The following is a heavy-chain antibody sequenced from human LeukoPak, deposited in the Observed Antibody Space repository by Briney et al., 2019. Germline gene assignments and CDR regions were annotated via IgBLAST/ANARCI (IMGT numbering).Heavy chain of an antibody. Sequence: GGSLRLSCAASGFTFSNSAMSWIRQAPGKGLEWVSTLSGSGITTYYADSVKGRFTISRDNSKNTLYLQMNSLRAEDTAVYYCAKGIYSSGWSYFDYWGQGTLVTVSS. J-gene: IGHJ4*02. CDR1: GFTFSNSA. CDR2: LSGSGITT. CDR3: AKGIYSSGWSYFDY. V-gene: IGHV3-23*01. D-gene: IGHD6-19*01.